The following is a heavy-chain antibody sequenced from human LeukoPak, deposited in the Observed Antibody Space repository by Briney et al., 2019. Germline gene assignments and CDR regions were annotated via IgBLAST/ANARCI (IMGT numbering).Heavy chain of an antibody. V-gene: IGHV4-30-4*01. CDR1: GGSISSGDYY. J-gene: IGHJ3*02. CDR2: IYYSGST. CDR3: ARGEVEMATMSFFDI. D-gene: IGHD5-24*01. Sequence: PSETLSLTCTVSGGSISSGDYYWSWIRQPPGKGLEWIGYIYYSGSTYYNPSLKSRVTISVDTSKNQFSLKLSSVTAADTAVYYCARGEVEMATMSFFDIWGQGTMVTVSS.